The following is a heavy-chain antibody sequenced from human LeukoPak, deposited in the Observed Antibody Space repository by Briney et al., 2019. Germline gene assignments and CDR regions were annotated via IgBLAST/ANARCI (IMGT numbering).Heavy chain of an antibody. Sequence: SETLSLTCTVSGGSISSYYWSWIRQPAGKGLEWIGSIYYSGSTYYNPSLKSRVTISVDTSKNQFSLKLSSVTAADTAVYYCARSAALSSYFDYWGQGTLVTVSS. CDR1: GGSISSYY. V-gene: IGHV4-59*01. CDR3: ARSAALSSYFDY. D-gene: IGHD6-6*01. CDR2: IYYSGST. J-gene: IGHJ4*02.